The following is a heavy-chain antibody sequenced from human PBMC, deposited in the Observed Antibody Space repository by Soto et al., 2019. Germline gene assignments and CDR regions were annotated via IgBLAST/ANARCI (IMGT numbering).Heavy chain of an antibody. D-gene: IGHD2-15*01. CDR1: GFTFSIYG. J-gene: IGHJ4*02. CDR2: IWYDGNNK. V-gene: IGHV3-33*01. CDR3: ARGRFCSGGSCYSVYFDY. Sequence: PGESLRLSCAASGFTFSIYGMHWVRQAPGKGLEWVAVIWYDGNNKYYADSVKGRFTISRDNSKNTLYLQMNSLRAEDTAVYYCARGRFCSGGSCYSVYFDYWGQGTLVTVSS.